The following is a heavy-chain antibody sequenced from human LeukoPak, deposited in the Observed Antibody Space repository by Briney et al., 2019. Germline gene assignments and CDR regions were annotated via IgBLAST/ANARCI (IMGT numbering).Heavy chain of an antibody. CDR3: AKPSLGWHDILLGYYGGLDY. V-gene: IGHV3-23*01. CDR2: ISGSGGST. CDR1: GFTFSSYA. J-gene: IGHJ4*02. D-gene: IGHD3-9*01. Sequence: GGSLRLSCAASGFTFSSYAMSWVRQAPGKGLEWASAISGSGGSTYYADSVRGRFTISRDNSKNTLYLQMNSLRAEETAVYYCAKPSLGWHDILLGYYGGLDYWGQGTLVTVSS.